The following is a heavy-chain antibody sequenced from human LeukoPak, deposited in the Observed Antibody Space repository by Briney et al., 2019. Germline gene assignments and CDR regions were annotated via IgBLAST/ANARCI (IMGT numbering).Heavy chain of an antibody. V-gene: IGHV3-30*02. CDR1: GFTFSSYG. CDR2: IRYDGSNK. CDR3: ARARSSYYYYYMDV. Sequence: GGSLRLSCAASGFTFSSYGMHWVRQAPGKGLEWVAFIRYDGSNKYYADSVKGRFTISRDNSKNTLYLQMNSLRAEDTAVYYCARARSSYYYYYMDVWGKGTTVTVSS. J-gene: IGHJ6*03.